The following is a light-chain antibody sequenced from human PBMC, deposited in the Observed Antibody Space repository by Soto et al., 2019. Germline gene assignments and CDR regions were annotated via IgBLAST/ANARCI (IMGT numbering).Light chain of an antibody. CDR2: QVS. CDR1: SSDVGSYNL. Sequence: QSVLTQPASVSGSPGQSITISCTGTSSDVGSYNLVSWYQQHPGKAPKLMIYQVSRRPSGVSNRFFGSKSGNTASLAISGLQPEDEADYYCSSYTTTSNYVFGTGTKLTVL. CDR3: SSYTTTSNYV. J-gene: IGLJ1*01. V-gene: IGLV2-14*02.